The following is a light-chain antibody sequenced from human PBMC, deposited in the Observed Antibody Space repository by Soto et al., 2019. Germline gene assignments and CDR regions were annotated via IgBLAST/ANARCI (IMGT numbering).Light chain of an antibody. V-gene: IGKV1-33*01. CDR1: QSVSGW. CDR2: DAS. CDR3: QQYENLPT. Sequence: DIQMTQSPSTLSASVGDTVTVTCRASQSVSGWLAWYQQKPGEATKLLIYDASNLEAGVHSRFRGSGSATDFTFTISRLQPEDIATYYCQQYENLPTFGQGTRLEIK. J-gene: IGKJ5*01.